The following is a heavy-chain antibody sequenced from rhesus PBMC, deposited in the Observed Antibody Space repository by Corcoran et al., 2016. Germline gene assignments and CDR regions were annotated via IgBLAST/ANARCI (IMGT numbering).Heavy chain of an antibody. Sequence: VQLQESGPGVVKPSETLSLPCAVSGGSIRSGYAWSWIRQPPGKGLEWIGYIYGSSGSTNYNTYLKNRVTISKDTSKNQFSLKLSAVTAADTAVYYCASSSAIQYGLDSWGQGVVVTVSS. CDR1: GGSIRSGYA. J-gene: IGHJ6*01. D-gene: IGHD4-23*01. CDR3: ASSSAIQYGLDS. CDR2: IYGSSGST. V-gene: IGHV4-76*01.